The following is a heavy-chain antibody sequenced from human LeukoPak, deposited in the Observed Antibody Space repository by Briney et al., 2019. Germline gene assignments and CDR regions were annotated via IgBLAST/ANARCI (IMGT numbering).Heavy chain of an antibody. D-gene: IGHD2/OR15-2a*01. CDR1: GYTFNGYY. J-gene: IGHJ4*02. Sequence: ASVKVSCKASGYTFNGYYIHWVRQAPGQGLEWMGWINPNSGGTNYAQKFQGRVTITADESTSTAYMELSSLRSEDTAVYYCARAPSAGNTLWMDYWGQGTLVTVSS. CDR3: ARAPSAGNTLWMDY. V-gene: IGHV1-2*02. CDR2: INPNSGGT.